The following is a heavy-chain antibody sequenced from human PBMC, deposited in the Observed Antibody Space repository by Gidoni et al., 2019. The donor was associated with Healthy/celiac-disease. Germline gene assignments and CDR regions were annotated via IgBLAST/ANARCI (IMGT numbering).Heavy chain of an antibody. Sequence: QVQLVQSGAEVKQPGASVKVSCKASGYTFTGYYMHWVRQATGQGLEWMGRINPNSGGTNYAQKCQGRVTMTRDTSISTAYMELSRLRSDDTAVYYCARGFSSGWYGDVDYWGQGTLVTVSS. D-gene: IGHD6-19*01. J-gene: IGHJ4*02. CDR2: INPNSGGT. CDR3: ARGFSSGWYGDVDY. CDR1: GYTFTGYY. V-gene: IGHV1-2*06.